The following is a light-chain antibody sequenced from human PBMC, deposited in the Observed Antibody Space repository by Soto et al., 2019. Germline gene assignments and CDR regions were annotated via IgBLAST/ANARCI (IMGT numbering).Light chain of an antibody. V-gene: IGLV1-47*01. CDR1: DSNIGSKY. CDR3: AALDSSPGCPA. J-gene: IGLJ2*01. Sequence: QSVLTQPPSASATPGQRVTISCSGSDSNIGSKYVYWYQQLPGTAPKLLMYRNNQRPSGVPDRFSGSKSGTSASLAINGLRAEDEADYYCAALDSSPGCPAFGRGTKLPLL. CDR2: RNN.